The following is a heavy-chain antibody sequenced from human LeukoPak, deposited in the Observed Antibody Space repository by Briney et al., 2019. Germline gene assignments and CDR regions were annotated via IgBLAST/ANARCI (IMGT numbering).Heavy chain of an antibody. V-gene: IGHV4-59*01. Sequence: SETLSLTCTVSGGSISSYYWSWIRQPPGKGLEWIGYISYSGSTNYNPSLKSRATISIDTSKNQFSLKLTSVTAADTAVYYCARGFGDWGLSWFDPWGQGTLVTVSS. D-gene: IGHD3-10*01. J-gene: IGHJ5*02. CDR2: ISYSGST. CDR1: GGSISSYY. CDR3: ARGFGDWGLSWFDP.